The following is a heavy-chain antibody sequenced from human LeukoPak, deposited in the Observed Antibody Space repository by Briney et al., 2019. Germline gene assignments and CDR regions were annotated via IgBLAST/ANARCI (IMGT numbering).Heavy chain of an antibody. CDR1: GFSVSSSY. CDR3: ARALVGANSWFDP. CDR2: IYSTGTT. V-gene: IGHV3-53*04. J-gene: IGHJ5*02. Sequence: GGSLRLSCAVSGFSVSSSYMSWVRQAPGKGLECVSFIYSTGTTNYADSVKGRFTISRHNSENTLYLQMNSPTDEDTAVYYCARALVGANSWFDPWGQGTLVTVSS. D-gene: IGHD1-26*01.